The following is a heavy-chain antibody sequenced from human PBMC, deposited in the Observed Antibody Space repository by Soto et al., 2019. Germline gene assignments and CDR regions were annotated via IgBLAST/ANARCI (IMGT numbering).Heavy chain of an antibody. CDR1: GGSISSSSYY. CDR2: IYYSGST. Sequence: SETLSLTCTVSGGSISSSSYYWGWIRQPPGKGLEWIGSIYYSGSTYYNPSLKSRVTISVDTSKNQFSLKLSSVTAADTAVYYCARLRCTNGVCYKFGEWGQGTLVTVSS. V-gene: IGHV4-39*01. CDR3: ARLRCTNGVCYKFGE. D-gene: IGHD2-8*01. J-gene: IGHJ4*02.